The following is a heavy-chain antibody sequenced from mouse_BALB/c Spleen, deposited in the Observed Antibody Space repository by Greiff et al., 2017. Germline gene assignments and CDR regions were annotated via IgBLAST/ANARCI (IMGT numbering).Heavy chain of an antibody. CDR1: GYAFSSYW. Sequence: QVQLQQSGAELVRPGSSVKISCKASGYAFSSYWMNWVKQRPGQGLEWIGQIYPGDGDTNYNGKFKGKATLTADKSSSTAYMQLSSLTSEDSAVYFCARGETGTVAMDYWGQGTSVTVSS. CDR3: ARGETGTVAMDY. J-gene: IGHJ4*01. D-gene: IGHD4-1*01. V-gene: IGHV1-80*01. CDR2: IYPGDGDT.